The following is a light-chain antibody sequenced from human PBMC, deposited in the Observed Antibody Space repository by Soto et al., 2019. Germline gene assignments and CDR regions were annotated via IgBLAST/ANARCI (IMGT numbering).Light chain of an antibody. CDR2: EVS. Sequence: QSALTQPPSASGSPGQSVTISCTGTSSDVGGYTYVSWYQQHPGKAPKLMIFEVSKRPSGVPDRFSGSKSGNTASLTVSGLQADDEADYYCSSYAGSNNFVVFGGGTKVTVL. CDR1: SSDVGGYTY. V-gene: IGLV2-8*01. CDR3: SSYAGSNNFVV. J-gene: IGLJ2*01.